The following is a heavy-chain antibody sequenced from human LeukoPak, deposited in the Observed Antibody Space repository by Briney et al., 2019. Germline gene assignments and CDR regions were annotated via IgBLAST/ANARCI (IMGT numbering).Heavy chain of an antibody. CDR3: ARGGQDSSGWYLDYYYYGMDV. V-gene: IGHV3-30*04. CDR2: IPYDGSKK. D-gene: IGHD6-19*01. Sequence: EGSLRLSCAASGFTFSSYAMYWVRQAPGKGLEWVAVIPYDGSKKYYADSVKGRFTISRDNSKNTLYLQMNSLRTEDTAVYFCARGGQDSSGWYLDYYYYGMDVWGQGTTVTVSS. CDR1: GFTFSSYA. J-gene: IGHJ6*02.